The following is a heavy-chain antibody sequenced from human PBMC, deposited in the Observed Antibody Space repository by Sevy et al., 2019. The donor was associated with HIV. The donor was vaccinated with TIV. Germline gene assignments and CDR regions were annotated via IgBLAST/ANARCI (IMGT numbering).Heavy chain of an antibody. V-gene: IGHV1-24*01. J-gene: IGHJ4*02. D-gene: IGHD3-22*01. CDR1: GHTLNQLS. CDR3: ASAREYYEDNSGYFDY. CDR2: FDPEDEET. Sequence: ASVKVSCKVSGHTLNQLSMHWARQAPGRGLEWMGRFDPEDEETIYAQRFQGRFTMTEDTSTDTAYMHLSSLRSEDTAVYYCASAREYYEDNSGYFDYWGQGTLVTVSS.